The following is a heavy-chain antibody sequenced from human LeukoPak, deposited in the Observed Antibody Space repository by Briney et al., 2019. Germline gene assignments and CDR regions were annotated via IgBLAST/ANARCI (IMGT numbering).Heavy chain of an antibody. Sequence: ASVKVSCKASGYTFTSYDINWVRQATGQGLEWMGWINPNSGDTNYAQKFQGRVTMTRDTSIRTAYMELSSLRSDDTAVYYCARVWPCINGVCPDVFEYWGQGTRVTVSS. CDR3: ARVWPCINGVCPDVFEY. D-gene: IGHD2-8*01. J-gene: IGHJ4*02. CDR1: GYTFTSYD. CDR2: INPNSGDT. V-gene: IGHV1-2*02.